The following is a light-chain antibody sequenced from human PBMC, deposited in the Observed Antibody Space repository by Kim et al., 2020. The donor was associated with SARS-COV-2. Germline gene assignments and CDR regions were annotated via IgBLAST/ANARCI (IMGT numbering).Light chain of an antibody. V-gene: IGLV3-19*01. CDR3: NSRDSSGNP. CDR1: SLRSYY. Sequence: SVAVGQTVRITCQGDSLRSYYASWYQQKPGQAPVLVIYGKNNRPSGIPDRFSGSSSGNTASLTITGAQAEDEADYYCNSRDSSGNPFGGGTQLTVL. CDR2: GKN. J-gene: IGLJ2*01.